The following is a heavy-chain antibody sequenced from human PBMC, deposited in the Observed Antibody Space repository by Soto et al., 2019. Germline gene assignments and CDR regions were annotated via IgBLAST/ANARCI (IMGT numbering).Heavy chain of an antibody. J-gene: IGHJ4*02. V-gene: IGHV4-34*01. D-gene: IGHD2-8*02. CDR1: GGSFSGYY. CDR3: ARDKITGLFDL. CDR2: IHHSGST. Sequence: QVQLQQWGAGLLKPSETLSLTCAVYGGSFSGYYWTWIRQPPGTGLEWIGEIHHSGSTNYNPSLKRRVTISVDTSKKQISLKLTSVTAADTAVYYCARDKITGLFDLWGQGTVVTVSS.